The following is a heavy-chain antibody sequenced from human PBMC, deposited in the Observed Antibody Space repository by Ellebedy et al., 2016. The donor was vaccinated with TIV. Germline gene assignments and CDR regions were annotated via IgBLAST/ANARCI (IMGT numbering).Heavy chain of an antibody. V-gene: IGHV1-69*06. CDR3: ARDPPPYYYDSSGYYAFDI. CDR1: GGTFSSYA. J-gene: IGHJ3*02. CDR2: IIPIFGTA. D-gene: IGHD3-22*01. Sequence: SVKVSCXASGGTFSSYAISWVRQAPGQGLEWMGGIIPIFGTANYAQKFQGRVTITADKSTSTAYMELSSLRSEDTAVYYCARDPPPYYYDSSGYYAFDIWGQGTMVTVSS.